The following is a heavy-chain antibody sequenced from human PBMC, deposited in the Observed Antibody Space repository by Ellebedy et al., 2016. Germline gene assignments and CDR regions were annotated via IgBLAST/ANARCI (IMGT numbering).Heavy chain of an antibody. V-gene: IGHV3-23*01. J-gene: IGHJ4*02. Sequence: GESLKISXVGSGFTFENYAMSWVRQAPGKGLEWVSIITGGATATYNADSVKGRFIISRDNSKNSVHLQMDSLRVDDTAVYYCARGNETGGLRWGQGTLVTVSS. CDR1: GFTFENYA. D-gene: IGHD7-27*01. CDR2: ITGGATAT. CDR3: ARGNETGGLR.